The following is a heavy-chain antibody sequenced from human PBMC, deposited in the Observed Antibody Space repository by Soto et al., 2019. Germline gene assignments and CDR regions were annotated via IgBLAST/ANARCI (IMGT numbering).Heavy chain of an antibody. CDR3: ARVAVSRLTYYYDSSGYYSFDY. V-gene: IGHV4-61*01. CDR1: GGSVSSGSYY. D-gene: IGHD3-22*01. CDR2: IYYSGST. Sequence: QVQLQESGPGLVKPSETLSLTCTVSGGSVSSGSYYWSWIRQPPGKGLEWIGYIYYSGSTNYNPSLQSRVTISVDTSKNQFSLKLSSVTAADTAVYYCARVAVSRLTYYYDSSGYYSFDYWGQGTLVTVSS. J-gene: IGHJ4*02.